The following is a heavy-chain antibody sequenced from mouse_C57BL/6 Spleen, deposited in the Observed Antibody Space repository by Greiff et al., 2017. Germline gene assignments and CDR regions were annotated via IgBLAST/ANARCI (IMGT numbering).Heavy chain of an antibody. V-gene: IGHV1-54*01. J-gene: IGHJ2*01. CDR2: INPGSGGT. Sequence: VQLQQSGAELVRPGTSVKVSCQASGYAFTNYLIEWVKQRPGQGLEWIGVINPGSGGTNYNEKFKGKATLTADKSSSTAYMQLSSLTSEDSAVYFCARSQSNFFDYWGQGTTLTVSS. CDR3: ARSQSNFFDY. CDR1: GYAFTNYL. D-gene: IGHD4-1*02.